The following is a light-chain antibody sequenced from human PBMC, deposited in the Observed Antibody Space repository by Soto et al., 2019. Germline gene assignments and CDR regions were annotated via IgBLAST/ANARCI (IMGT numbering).Light chain of an antibody. CDR1: QTVSRY. V-gene: IGKV3-11*01. CDR2: DAS. Sequence: VLIQSPATLSLSTGERATLSCRASQTVSRYLAWFQQKPGQPPRLLIYDASNRDTGIPARFSGSGSGTDYTLTISSLEPEDFAVYYCQQRSTWTLLTFGGGTKVEI. J-gene: IGKJ4*02. CDR3: QQRSTWTLLT.